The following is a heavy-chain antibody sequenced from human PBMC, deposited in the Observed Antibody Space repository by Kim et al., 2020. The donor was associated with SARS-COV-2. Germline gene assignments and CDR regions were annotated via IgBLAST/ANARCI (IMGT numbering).Heavy chain of an antibody. CDR3: ARDATPLTTEFDY. Sequence: YSQKFEGRVTMTRDTSISTAYLVLSSLRPDDTAVYYCARDATPLTTEFDYWGQGTLVSVS. D-gene: IGHD3-22*01. J-gene: IGHJ4*02. V-gene: IGHV1-2*02.